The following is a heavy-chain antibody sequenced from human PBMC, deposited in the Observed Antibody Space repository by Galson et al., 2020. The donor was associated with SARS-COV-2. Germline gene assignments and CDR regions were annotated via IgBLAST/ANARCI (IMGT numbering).Heavy chain of an antibody. V-gene: IGHV4-39*01. CDR3: ASPPRGYSYAPFDY. CDR1: GGSISSSSYY. J-gene: IGHJ4*02. Sequence: LETLSLTCTVSGGSISSSSYYWGWIRQPPGKGLEWIGSIYYSGSTYYNPSLKSRVTISVDTSKNQFSLKLSSVTAADTAVYYCASPPRGYSYAPFDYWGQGTLVTVSS. D-gene: IGHD5-18*01. CDR2: IYYSGST.